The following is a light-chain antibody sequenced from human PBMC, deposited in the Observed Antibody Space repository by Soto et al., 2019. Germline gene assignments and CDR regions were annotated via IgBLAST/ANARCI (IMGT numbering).Light chain of an antibody. CDR2: EVN. Sequence: QSALTQPASVSGSPGQSITISCTGTSSDVGGYKYVSWYQQHPGKAPKLLIYEVNNRPSGISNRFSGSRSDNTASLTISGLQAEDEADYYCSSYTTSGTLLCVFGTGTKVTVL. CDR1: SSDVGGYKY. V-gene: IGLV2-14*01. J-gene: IGLJ1*01. CDR3: SSYTTSGTLLCV.